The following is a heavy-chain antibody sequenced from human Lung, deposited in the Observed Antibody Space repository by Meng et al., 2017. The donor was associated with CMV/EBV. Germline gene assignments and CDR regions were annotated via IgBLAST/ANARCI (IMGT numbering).Heavy chain of an antibody. CDR1: GGSRSSRTW. D-gene: IGHD2-21*02. CDR2: IYNSGST. V-gene: IGHV4-4*02. Sequence: APLTESCPGLVEPSCTLSLPCGLSGGSRSSRTWWSWVRQPPGKVLKWIGEIYNSGSTNYNPSLKSRVTISVDESKNQFSLRLSSVTAADTAVYYCARVGAYCGGDCYHPRWGQGTLVTVSS. J-gene: IGHJ4*02. CDR3: ARVGAYCGGDCYHPR.